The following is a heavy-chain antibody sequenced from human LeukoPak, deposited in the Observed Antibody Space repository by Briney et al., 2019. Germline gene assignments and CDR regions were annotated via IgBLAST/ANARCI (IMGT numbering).Heavy chain of an antibody. Sequence: SETLSLTCTVSGDSISSYCWSWIRQPAGKGLEWIGRFYARGSTNYNPSLKSRVTMSVDTSKNQFSLKLTSVTAADTAVYYCARDRGSEGSTHFDYWGQGTLVTVSS. CDR2: FYARGST. V-gene: IGHV4-4*07. CDR1: GDSISSYC. D-gene: IGHD1-26*01. CDR3: ARDRGSEGSTHFDY. J-gene: IGHJ4*02.